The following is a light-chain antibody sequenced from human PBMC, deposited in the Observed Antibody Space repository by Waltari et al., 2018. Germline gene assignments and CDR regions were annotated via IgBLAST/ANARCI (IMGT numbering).Light chain of an antibody. V-gene: IGKV4-1*01. J-gene: IGKJ2*03. CDR1: QSVLYSSNNKNY. CDR3: QQYYSTPYS. CDR2: WAS. Sequence: DIVMTQSPDSLAVSLGERATINCKSSQSVLYSSNNKNYLAWYQQKPGQTPKVLIYWASTRESGVPDRFSGSGSGTDFTLTISSLKAEDVAVYYCQQYYSTPYSFGQGTKLEIK.